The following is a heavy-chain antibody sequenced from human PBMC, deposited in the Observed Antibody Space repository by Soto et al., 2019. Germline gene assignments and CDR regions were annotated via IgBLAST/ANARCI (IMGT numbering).Heavy chain of an antibody. D-gene: IGHD6-13*01. CDR2: IIPMFGTT. CDR1: GGTFSRHA. J-gene: IGHJ5*02. Sequence: QVQLVQSGSEVKMPGSSVKVSCKTSGGTFSRHAINWVRQAPGQGLEWMGGIIPMFGTTNYAQKFKGRVPISADASTSTAYMELSSLRSEDAAVYYCARAAIHGSSWYFWFHPWGQGTLVTVSS. V-gene: IGHV1-69*01. CDR3: ARAAIHGSSWYFWFHP.